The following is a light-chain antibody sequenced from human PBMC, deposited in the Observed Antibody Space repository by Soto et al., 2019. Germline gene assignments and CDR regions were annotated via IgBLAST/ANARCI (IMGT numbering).Light chain of an antibody. CDR3: QQYGSSPWT. CDR1: QSVSNNY. V-gene: IGKV3-20*01. Sequence: EIVLTQSPGTLSLSPGERATLSCRASQSVSNNYLAWYQQKPGQAPRLLIYSASSRATGIPDRISGSGSGTDFTLIISRLEPEDFAVYYCQQYGSSPWTFGQGTKLEIK. J-gene: IGKJ1*01. CDR2: SAS.